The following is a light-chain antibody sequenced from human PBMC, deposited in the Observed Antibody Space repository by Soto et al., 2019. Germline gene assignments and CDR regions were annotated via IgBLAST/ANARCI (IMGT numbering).Light chain of an antibody. CDR2: EVR. J-gene: IGLJ3*02. Sequence: QSVLTQPASVSGSPGQSITTSCTGTSSDVGGYNHVSWYQQHPGKAPKLIIYEVRNRPSGVSNRLSGSKSGNTASLTISGLQADDEADYYCCSYTSSSIRVFGGGTK. CDR3: CSYTSSSIRV. V-gene: IGLV2-14*01. CDR1: SSDVGGYNH.